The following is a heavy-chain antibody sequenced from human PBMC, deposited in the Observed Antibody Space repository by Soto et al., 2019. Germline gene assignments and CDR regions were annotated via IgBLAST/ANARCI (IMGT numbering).Heavy chain of an antibody. Sequence: EVQLVESGGGLVKPGGSLRLSCAASGFTFSSYSMNWVRQAPGKGLEWVSSISSSSSYIYYADSVKGRFTISRDNAKNSLYLQLNSLRAGDTSAYYCASSLLLFGELSPGDAFDIWGRGTMVTGSS. CDR3: ASSLLLFGELSPGDAFDI. CDR2: ISSSSSYI. J-gene: IGHJ3*02. CDR1: GFTFSSYS. D-gene: IGHD3-10*01. V-gene: IGHV3-21*01.